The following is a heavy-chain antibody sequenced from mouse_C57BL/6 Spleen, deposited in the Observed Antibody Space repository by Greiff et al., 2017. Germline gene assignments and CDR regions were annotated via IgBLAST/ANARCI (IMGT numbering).Heavy chain of an antibody. J-gene: IGHJ4*01. CDR3: ERRGNPGNYAMDY. Sequence: EVMLVESGGGLVKPGGSLKLSCAASGFTFSDYGMHWVRQAPEQGLEWVAYISSGSSTIYYASTVQGRFTISRDNAKNTLFLQMTSLRAEDTAMYYCERRGNPGNYAMDYWGQGTSVTVSS. CDR2: ISSGSSTI. CDR1: GFTFSDYG. V-gene: IGHV5-17*01.